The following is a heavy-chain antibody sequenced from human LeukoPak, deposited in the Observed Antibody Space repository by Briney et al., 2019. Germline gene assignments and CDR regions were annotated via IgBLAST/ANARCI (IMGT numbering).Heavy chain of an antibody. Sequence: PGGSLRLSCVASGFTFRNYAMRWVRQAPGKGLEWVAALSGSGDSAYYADSVKGRFTISRDNSKNTLYLQMNSLRAEDTAVYYCAKGLSSHRFYWGQGTLVTVSS. J-gene: IGHJ4*02. CDR3: AKGLSSHRFY. D-gene: IGHD2-2*01. CDR1: GFTFRNYA. V-gene: IGHV3-23*01. CDR2: LSGSGDSA.